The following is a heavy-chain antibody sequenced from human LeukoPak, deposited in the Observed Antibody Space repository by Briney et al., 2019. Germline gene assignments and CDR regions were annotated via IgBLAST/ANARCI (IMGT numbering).Heavy chain of an antibody. CDR1: GGSISSSYYY. Sequence: KTSETLSLTCSVSGGSISSSYYYWGWIRQPPGKGLEWIASIYYSGSTYYNPSLKSRVTISVDTSQNQFSLRLSSVTAADTAVYYCARLLEDYYSSGTYLPAYYFDYWGQGTLVTVSS. CDR3: ARLLEDYYSSGTYLPAYYFDY. J-gene: IGHJ4*02. CDR2: IYYSGST. D-gene: IGHD3-10*01. V-gene: IGHV4-39*01.